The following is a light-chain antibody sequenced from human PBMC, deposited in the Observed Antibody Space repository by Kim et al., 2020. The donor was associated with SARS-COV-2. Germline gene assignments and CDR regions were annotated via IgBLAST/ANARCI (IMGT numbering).Light chain of an antibody. CDR3: QVWDSSARVV. V-gene: IGLV3-9*01. Sequence: VALGRTARITGGGNNIGSKNVHWYQQKPGQAPVLVIYSDSNWPAGIPERFSGSNSGNTATLTISRAQAGDEADYYCQVWDSSARVVFGGGTQLTVL. CDR1: NIGSKN. CDR2: SDS. J-gene: IGLJ2*01.